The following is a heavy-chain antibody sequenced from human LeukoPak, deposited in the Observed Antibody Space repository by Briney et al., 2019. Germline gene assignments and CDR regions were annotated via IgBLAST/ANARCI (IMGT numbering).Heavy chain of an antibody. Sequence: SETLSLTCTVSGGSISSYYWSWIRQPPGKGLEWIGYIYYSGSTNYNPSLKSRVTISVDTSKNRFSLKLSSVTAADTAVYYCTAAGIGAFDIWGQGTMVTVSS. CDR3: TAAGIGAFDI. CDR2: IYYSGST. V-gene: IGHV4-59*01. D-gene: IGHD6-13*01. J-gene: IGHJ3*02. CDR1: GGSISSYY.